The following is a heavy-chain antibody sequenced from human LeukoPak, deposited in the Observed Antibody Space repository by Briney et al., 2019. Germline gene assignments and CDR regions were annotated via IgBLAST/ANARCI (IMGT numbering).Heavy chain of an antibody. CDR1: GGSFSGYY. V-gene: IGHV4-34*01. J-gene: IGHJ4*02. Sequence: KPSETLSLTCAVYGGSFSGYYWSWIRQPPGKGLEWIGEINHSGSTNYNPSLKSRVTISVDTSKNQFSLKLSSVTAVDTAVYYCASTLAVASELFDFDYWGQGTLVTVSS. CDR2: INHSGST. D-gene: IGHD6-19*01. CDR3: ASTLAVASELFDFDY.